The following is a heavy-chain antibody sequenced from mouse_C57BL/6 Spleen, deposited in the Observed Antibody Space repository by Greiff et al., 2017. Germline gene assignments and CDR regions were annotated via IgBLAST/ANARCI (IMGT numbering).Heavy chain of an antibody. V-gene: IGHV1-55*01. CDR2: IYPGSGST. CDR1: GYTFTSYW. Sequence: QVQLMESGAELVKPGASVKMSCKASGYTFTSYWITWVKQRPGHGLEWIGDIYPGSGSTNYNEKFKSKATLTEDTSSSTAYMQLSSLTSEDSAVYYCARVGYYSKNLDYWGQGTTLTVSS. D-gene: IGHD2-5*01. CDR3: ARVGYYSKNLDY. J-gene: IGHJ2*01.